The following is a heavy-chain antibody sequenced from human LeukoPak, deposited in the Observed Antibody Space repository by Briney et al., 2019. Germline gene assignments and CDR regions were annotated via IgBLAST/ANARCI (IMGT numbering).Heavy chain of an antibody. CDR2: ISWDGGST. V-gene: IGHV3-43*01. CDR1: GFTFDDYT. Sequence: GGSLRLSCAASGFTFDDYTMHWVRQAPGKGLEWVSLISWDGGSTYYADSVKGRFTISRDNSKNSLYLQMNSLRTEDTALYYCAKDMPYYYGSGSYMDVWAKGPRSPSP. D-gene: IGHD3-10*01. J-gene: IGHJ6*02. CDR3: AKDMPYYYGSGSYMDV.